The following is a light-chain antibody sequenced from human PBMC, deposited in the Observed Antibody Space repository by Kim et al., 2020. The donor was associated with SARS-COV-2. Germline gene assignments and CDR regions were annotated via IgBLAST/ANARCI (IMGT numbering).Light chain of an antibody. Sequence: ATVGDRVTITCRASQDIRNDLGWYQQNPGRAPKRLIYGASSLQSGVPARFSGSGSGTEFTLTISSVQPEDFATYFCLQHSTYPITFGQGTRLEIK. CDR1: QDIRND. CDR2: GAS. J-gene: IGKJ5*01. CDR3: LQHSTYPIT. V-gene: IGKV1-17*01.